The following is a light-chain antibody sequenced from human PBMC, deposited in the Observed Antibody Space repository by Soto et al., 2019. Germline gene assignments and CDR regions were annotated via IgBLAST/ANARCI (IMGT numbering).Light chain of an antibody. CDR3: QQRSNWPLT. CDR1: QSVRSY. J-gene: IGKJ4*01. CDR2: DAS. V-gene: IGKV3-11*01. Sequence: EIVLTQSPATLSLSPGERATHSCRASQSVRSYLAWYQQKPGQAPRLLIYDASNRATSIPARFSGSGYGTDFTLTISSLEPEDFAVYYCQQRSNWPLTFGGGTKVEIK.